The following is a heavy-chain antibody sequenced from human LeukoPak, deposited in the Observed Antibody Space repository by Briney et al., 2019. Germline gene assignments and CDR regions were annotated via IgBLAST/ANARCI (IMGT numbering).Heavy chain of an antibody. V-gene: IGHV3-30*04. CDR2: ISRDGRNK. J-gene: IGHJ4*02. D-gene: IGHD3-16*02. CDR3: ARDVSPIADYCFDY. Sequence: GGSLRLSCAASGFTFSSYAMHWVRQAPGKGLEWVAVISRDGRNKYYADSVRGRFTISRDNSKSTLYLQMNSLRAEDTAVYYCARDVSPIADYCFDYWGQGTLSPSPQ. CDR1: GFTFSSYA.